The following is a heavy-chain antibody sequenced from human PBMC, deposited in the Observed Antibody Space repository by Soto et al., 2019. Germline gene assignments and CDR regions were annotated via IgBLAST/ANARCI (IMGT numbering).Heavy chain of an antibody. CDR1: GYSISSGYY. Sequence: SETLSLTCAVSGYSISSGYYWGWIRQPPGKGLEWIGSIYHSGSTYYNPSLKSRVTISVDTSKNQFSLKLSSVTAADTAVYYCARHPGHIAARTFDYWGQGTLVTVSS. J-gene: IGHJ4*02. CDR3: ARHPGHIAARTFDY. CDR2: IYHSGST. D-gene: IGHD6-6*01. V-gene: IGHV4-38-2*01.